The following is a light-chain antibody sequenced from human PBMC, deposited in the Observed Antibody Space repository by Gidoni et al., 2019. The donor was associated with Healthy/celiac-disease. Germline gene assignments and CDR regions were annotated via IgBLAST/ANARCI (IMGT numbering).Light chain of an antibody. CDR3: QQLNSYPHT. Sequence: DIQLTQSPSFLSASVGDRVTITCRASQGISSYLAWYQQKPGKAPKILIYAASTLQSGFPSRFSGSGSGTEFTLTISSLQPEDFATYYCQQLNSYPHTFGQGTKLEIK. CDR2: AAS. V-gene: IGKV1-9*01. CDR1: QGISSY. J-gene: IGKJ2*01.